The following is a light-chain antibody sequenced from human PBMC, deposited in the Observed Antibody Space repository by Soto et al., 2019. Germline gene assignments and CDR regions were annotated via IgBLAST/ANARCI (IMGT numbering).Light chain of an antibody. Sequence: QSALTQPASVSGSPGQSITISCSGTSSDVGGYNYVSWYQQHPGKAPKLMMFDVSDRPLGVSYRFSGSKSGNTASLTISGLQAEDEADYYCSSYTSSTTLVVFGGGTKLTVL. CDR1: SSDVGGYNY. CDR2: DVS. CDR3: SSYTSSTTLVV. V-gene: IGLV2-14*03. J-gene: IGLJ2*01.